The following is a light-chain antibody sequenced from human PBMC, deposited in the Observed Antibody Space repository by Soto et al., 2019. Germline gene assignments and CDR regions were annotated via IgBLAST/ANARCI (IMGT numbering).Light chain of an antibody. CDR2: GAA. CDR3: QQYNNFSTT. V-gene: IGKV3-15*01. CDR1: RSVTSN. Sequence: EIVMTQSPATLSVSLGERATISCRASRSVTSNVAWYQRKPGKAPNLLIYGAATRAPGVPARFGGSGSGTEFTLTISSLQSEDFAVYYCQQYNNFSTTFGQGTKVDIK. J-gene: IGKJ1*01.